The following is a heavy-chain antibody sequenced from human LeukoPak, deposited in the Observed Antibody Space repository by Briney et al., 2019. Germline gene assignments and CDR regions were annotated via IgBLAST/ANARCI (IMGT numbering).Heavy chain of an antibody. Sequence: PSETLSLTCAVSGGSISSYYWSWIRQPPGKGLEWIGYIYYSGSTNYNPSLKSRVTISVDTSKNQFSLKLSSVTAADTAVYYCARDYCSGGSCYPGYFDYWGQGALVTVSS. J-gene: IGHJ4*02. CDR2: IYYSGST. CDR1: GGSISSYY. D-gene: IGHD2-15*01. V-gene: IGHV4-59*01. CDR3: ARDYCSGGSCYPGYFDY.